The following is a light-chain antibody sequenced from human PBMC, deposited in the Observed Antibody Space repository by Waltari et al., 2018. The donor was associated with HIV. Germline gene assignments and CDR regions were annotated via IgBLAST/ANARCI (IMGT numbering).Light chain of an antibody. J-gene: IGLJ1*01. CDR1: SSDVGGYNS. CDR2: EVN. V-gene: IGLV2-14*03. Sequence: QSALTQPASVSGSPGQSITISCSGTSSDVGGYNSVSWYHQRPGKAPKPIIYEVNSRPSGLSDRFSGSKSGNTASLTISGLQVEDEADYYCSSYTTTYTYVFGSGTKVTVL. CDR3: SSYTTTYTYV.